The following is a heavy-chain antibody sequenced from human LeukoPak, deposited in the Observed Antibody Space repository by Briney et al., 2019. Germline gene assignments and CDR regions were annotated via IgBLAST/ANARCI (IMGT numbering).Heavy chain of an antibody. CDR1: GVSISSGGSG. V-gene: IGHV4-31*03. CDR3: ARAARQGFTMIVVPFFYFDL. CDR2: INDSGST. J-gene: IGHJ2*01. Sequence: PSETLSLTCTVSGVSISSGGSGWGWLRQHPKRGLEWVVYINDSGSTYYNPSPGSRVTMSVDTSKNQFSLKLSSVTAADSAVYYCARAARQGFTMIVVPFFYFDLWGRGTLVTVSS. D-gene: IGHD3-22*01.